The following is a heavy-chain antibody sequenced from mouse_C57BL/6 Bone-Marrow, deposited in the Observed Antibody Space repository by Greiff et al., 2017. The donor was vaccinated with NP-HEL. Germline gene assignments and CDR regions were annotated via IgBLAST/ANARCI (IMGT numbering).Heavy chain of an antibody. CDR2: ISSGSRTI. CDR3: ARREDFDY. J-gene: IGHJ2*01. Sequence: EVKVVESGGGLVKPGGSLKLSCAASGFTFSDYGMHWVRQAPEKGLEWVAYISSGSRTIYYADTVKGRFTISRDNAKNTLFLQMTSLRSEDTAMYYCARREDFDYWGQGTTLTVSS. CDR1: GFTFSDYG. V-gene: IGHV5-17*01.